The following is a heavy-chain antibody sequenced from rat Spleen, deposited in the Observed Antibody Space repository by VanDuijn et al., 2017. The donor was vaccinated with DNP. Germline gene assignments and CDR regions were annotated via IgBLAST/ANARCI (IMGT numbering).Heavy chain of an antibody. J-gene: IGHJ2*01. CDR3: ARAGVQWYYFDY. V-gene: IGHV5S23*01. CDR2: ISTGGGNT. D-gene: IGHD1-1*01. CDR1: GFTFSDYN. Sequence: EVQLVESGGDLVQSGRSLKVSCAASGFTFSDYNMAWVRQAPAKGLEWVASISTGGGNTYYRDSVKVRFTISRDNAKSTLYLQMDSLRSEETATYYCARAGVQWYYFDYWGQGVMVTVSS.